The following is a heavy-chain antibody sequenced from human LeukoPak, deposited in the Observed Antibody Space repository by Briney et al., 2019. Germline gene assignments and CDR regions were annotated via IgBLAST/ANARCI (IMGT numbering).Heavy chain of an antibody. V-gene: IGHV3-21*01. CDR1: GFTFSSYS. J-gene: IGHJ4*02. D-gene: IGHD3-3*01. Sequence: GGSLRLSCAASGFTFSSYSMNWVRQAPGKGLEWVSSISSSSSYIYYADSVKGRFTISRDNAKNTLYLQMNSLRAEDTAVYYCARDRGLEWLLYYFDYWGQGTLVTVSS. CDR2: ISSSSSYI. CDR3: ARDRGLEWLLYYFDY.